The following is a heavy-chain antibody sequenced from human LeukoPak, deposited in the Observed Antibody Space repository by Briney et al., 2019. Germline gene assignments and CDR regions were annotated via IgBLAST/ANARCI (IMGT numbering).Heavy chain of an antibody. Sequence: SETLSLTCTVSGGSIGSYYWSWIRQPAGKGLEWIGRIYTSGSTNYNPSLKSRVTMSVDTSKNQFSLKLSSVTAADTAVYYCAREVYYYGSGSYFNYWGQGTLVTVSS. J-gene: IGHJ4*02. CDR1: GGSIGSYY. CDR3: AREVYYYGSGSYFNY. CDR2: IYTSGST. D-gene: IGHD3-10*01. V-gene: IGHV4-4*07.